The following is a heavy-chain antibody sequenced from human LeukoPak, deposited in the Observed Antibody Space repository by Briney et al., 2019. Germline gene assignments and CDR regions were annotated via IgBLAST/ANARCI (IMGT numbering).Heavy chain of an antibody. CDR3: ARQSGQQLFDY. CDR2: IYYSGST. CDR1: GGSISNGDYY. V-gene: IGHV4-31*03. J-gene: IGHJ4*02. Sequence: KPSQTLSLTCTVSGGSISNGDYYWSWIRQPPGKGLEWIGYIYYSGSTYYNPSLKSRVTISVDTSKNQFPLKLSSVTAADTAVYYCARQSGQQLFDYWGQGTLVTVSS. D-gene: IGHD6-13*01.